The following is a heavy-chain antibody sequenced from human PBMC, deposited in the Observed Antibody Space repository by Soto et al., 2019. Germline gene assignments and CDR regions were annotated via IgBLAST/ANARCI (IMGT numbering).Heavy chain of an antibody. V-gene: IGHV3-23*01. J-gene: IGHJ3*02. CDR3: AKVTYDSSGYYPGRDAFDI. Sequence: EVKLLESGGGLVQPGGSMRLSCAASGFTFSSYAMSWVRQAPGKGLEWVSAISGSGGSTYYADSVKGRFTISRDNSKNTLYLQMNSLRAEDTAVYYCAKVTYDSSGYYPGRDAFDIWGQGTMVTVSS. D-gene: IGHD3-22*01. CDR1: GFTFSSYA. CDR2: ISGSGGST.